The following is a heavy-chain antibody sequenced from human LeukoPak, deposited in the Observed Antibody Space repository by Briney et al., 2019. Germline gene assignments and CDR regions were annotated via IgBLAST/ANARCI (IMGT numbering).Heavy chain of an antibody. J-gene: IGHJ4*02. CDR1: GGTFSSYY. D-gene: IGHD5-18*01. CDR2: INHSGST. V-gene: IGHV4-34*01. CDR3: ARDHGKSRWLQPYFDY. Sequence: AETLTLTCAVYGGTFSSYYWIWIRQPPGKGLEWIGDINHSGSTNYNPSLKSRVTISEDTSKIQFYLKQSSVTAEDRAVYYGARDHGKSRWLQPYFDYWGQGTLVTVSS.